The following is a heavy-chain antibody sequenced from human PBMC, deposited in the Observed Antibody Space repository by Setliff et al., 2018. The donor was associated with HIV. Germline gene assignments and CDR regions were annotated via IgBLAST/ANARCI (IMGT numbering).Heavy chain of an antibody. CDR1: GWSFSGSY. Sequence: PSEPLSLTCAVHGWSFSGSYWSWIRQPPGKGLEWIGELNYVGVTNHNPSLKSRVTISVEASKRQWSLKLNSVTAADTAVYFCATTECRGADCPQMYDYWGQGILVTVSS. CDR3: ATTECRGADCPQMYDY. V-gene: IGHV4-34*01. CDR2: LNYVGVT. D-gene: IGHD2-21*02. J-gene: IGHJ4*02.